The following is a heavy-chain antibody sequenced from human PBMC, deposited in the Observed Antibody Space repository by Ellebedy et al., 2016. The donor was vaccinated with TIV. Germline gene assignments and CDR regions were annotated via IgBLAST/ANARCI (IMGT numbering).Heavy chain of an antibody. CDR2: ISGSGGST. D-gene: IGHD2-2*01. V-gene: IGHV3-23*01. CDR3: AKGADIVVVQIDY. CDR1: GFTFSSYA. Sequence: GESLKISXAASGFTFSSYAMSWVRQAPGKGLEWVSAISGSGGSTYYADSVKGRFTISRDNSKNTLYLQMNSLRAEDTAVYYCAKGADIVVVQIDYWGQGTLVTVSS. J-gene: IGHJ4*02.